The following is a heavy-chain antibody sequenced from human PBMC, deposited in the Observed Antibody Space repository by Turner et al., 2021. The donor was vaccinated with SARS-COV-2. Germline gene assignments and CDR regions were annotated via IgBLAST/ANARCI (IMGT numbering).Heavy chain of an antibody. CDR3: ATEPLDY. J-gene: IGHJ4*02. CDR1: GFTFSDAW. V-gene: IGHV3-15*01. CDR2: IKTNTRGGTT. Sequence: EVQLVESGGGLVQPGGSLRLSCAASGFTFSDAWMGWIRQAPGKGLEWFGHIKTNTRGGTTAYTAPVNGRFTISRDDSKNTLYLRMNSLKSEDTAVYYCATEPLDYWGQGILVTVSS.